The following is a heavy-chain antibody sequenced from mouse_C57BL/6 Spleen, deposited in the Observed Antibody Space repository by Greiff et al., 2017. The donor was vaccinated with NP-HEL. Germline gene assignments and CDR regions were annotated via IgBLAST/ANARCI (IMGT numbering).Heavy chain of an antibody. D-gene: IGHD3-3*01. Sequence: VQLQQPGAELVMPGASVKLSCKASGYTFTSYWMHWVKQRPGQGLEWIGEIDPSDSYTNYNQKFKGKSTLTVDKSSSTAYMQLSSLTSEDSAVYYCASGDRGDYWGQGTTLTVSS. CDR3: ASGDRGDY. CDR2: IDPSDSYT. V-gene: IGHV1-69*01. CDR1: GYTFTSYW. J-gene: IGHJ2*01.